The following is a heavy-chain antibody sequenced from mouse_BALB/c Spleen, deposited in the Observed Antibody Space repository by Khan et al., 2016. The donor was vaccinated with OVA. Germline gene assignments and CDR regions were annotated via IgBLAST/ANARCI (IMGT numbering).Heavy chain of an antibody. Sequence: EVELVESGGDLVKPGGSLKLSCAASGFTFSSYSMSWVRQTPDKRLEWVATISSGGDYTYYPDNVKGRFPISRDNAKNNLHLQMSSMKSEDTAMYYCASHLTGSFAYWGQGTMVTVSA. CDR3: ASHLTGSFAY. CDR2: ISSGGDYT. V-gene: IGHV5-6*01. CDR1: GFTFSSYS. D-gene: IGHD4-1*01. J-gene: IGHJ3*01.